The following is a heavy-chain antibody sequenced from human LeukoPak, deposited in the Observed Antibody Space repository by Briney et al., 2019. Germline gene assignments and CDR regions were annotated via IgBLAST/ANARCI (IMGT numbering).Heavy chain of an antibody. CDR1: GGSISSYY. D-gene: IGHD2-15*01. CDR2: ISYDGSNK. J-gene: IGHJ4*02. CDR3: AKETYCSGGSCYDY. V-gene: IGHV3-30*18. Sequence: LSLTCTVSGGSISSYYWSWIRQPPGKGLEWVAVISYDGSNKYYADSVKGRFTISRDNSKNTLYLQMNSLRAEDTAVYYCAKETYCSGGSCYDYWGQGTLVTVSS.